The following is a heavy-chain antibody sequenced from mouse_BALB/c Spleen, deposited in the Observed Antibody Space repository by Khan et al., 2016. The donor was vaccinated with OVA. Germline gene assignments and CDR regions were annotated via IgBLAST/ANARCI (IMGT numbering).Heavy chain of an antibody. Sequence: QIQLVQSGPELKKPGETVRISCKASGYTFTTAGIQWVQKMPGKGLKWIGWINTHSGVPKYAEDFKGRFAFSLEISVNTAYLQLTNLKYEDTVTYFSARGGAAYYKNDGGAMEYWGQGTSVTVSS. CDR3: ARGGAAYYKNDGGAMEY. CDR2: INTHSGVP. V-gene: IGHV9-4*02. D-gene: IGHD2-12*01. J-gene: IGHJ4*01. CDR1: GYTFTTAG.